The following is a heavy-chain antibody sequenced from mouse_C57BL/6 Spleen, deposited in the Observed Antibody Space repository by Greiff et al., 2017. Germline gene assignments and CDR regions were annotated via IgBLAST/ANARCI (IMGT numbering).Heavy chain of an antibody. V-gene: IGHV1-26*01. CDR3: ARGYDGYYWWYFDV. J-gene: IGHJ1*03. D-gene: IGHD2-3*01. CDR2: INPNNGGT. CDR1: GYTFTDYY. Sequence: EVQLQQSGPELVKPGASVKISCKASGYTFTDYYMNWVKQSHGKSLEWIGDINPNNGGTSYNQKFKGKATLTVDKSSSTAYMELRSLTSEDSAVYYCARGYDGYYWWYFDVWGTGTTVTVSS.